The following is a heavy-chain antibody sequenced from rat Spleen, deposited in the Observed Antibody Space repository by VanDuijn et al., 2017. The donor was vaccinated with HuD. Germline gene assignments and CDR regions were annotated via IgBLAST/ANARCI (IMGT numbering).Heavy chain of an antibody. Sequence: QVQLKESGPGLVQPSQTLSLICTVSGFSLISNSVHWVRQSPGKGLEWMGGMWGNGNADYNSALRSRLSISRDISKSQVFLTMNSLQTEDTATYYCARDRGVTMMVPLMDAWGQGTSVTVSS. CDR3: ARDRGVTMMVPLMDA. V-gene: IGHV2-1*01. D-gene: IGHD1-12*03. CDR1: GFSLISNS. J-gene: IGHJ4*01. CDR2: MWGNGNA.